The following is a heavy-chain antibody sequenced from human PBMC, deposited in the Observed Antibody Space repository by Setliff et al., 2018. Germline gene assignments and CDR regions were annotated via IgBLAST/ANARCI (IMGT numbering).Heavy chain of an antibody. V-gene: IGHV1-18*01. CDR1: AHIFKSYG. D-gene: IGHD2-8*01. CDR2: IGAYTGNT. CDR3: SRLVRYCTTTTCQSVPGAEV. Sequence: EASVKVSCKASAHIFKSYGISWVRQAPGQGLEWMGWIGAYTGNTNYAQKFQGRVTMTTDTSTSTAYMELRSLRSDDTAVYYCSRLVRYCTTTTCQSVPGAEVWGQGTLVTVSS. J-gene: IGHJ4*02.